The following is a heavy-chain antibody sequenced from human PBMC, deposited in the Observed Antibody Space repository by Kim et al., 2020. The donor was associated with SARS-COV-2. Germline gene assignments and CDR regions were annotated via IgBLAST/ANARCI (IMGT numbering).Heavy chain of an antibody. CDR3: ARPIVVVVTANTGIDV. CDR1: EFTLAHYA. CDR2: ISYDGANK. D-gene: IGHD2-15*01. Sequence: GGSLRLSCTTSEFTLAHYAIHWVRQAPGKGLEWVAVISYDGANKYYADSVKGRFTTSRDNSKNTLYLQMNSLRPEDTAVYYCARPIVVVVTANTGIDVWGQGTTVTVSS. V-gene: IGHV3-30*04. J-gene: IGHJ6*02.